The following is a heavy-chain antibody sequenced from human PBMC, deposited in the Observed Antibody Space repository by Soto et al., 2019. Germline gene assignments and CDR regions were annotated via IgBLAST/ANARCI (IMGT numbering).Heavy chain of an antibody. Sequence: GGSLRLSCAASGFAFSGYGMHWVRQAPGKGLEWVTTIWHDGTNKYYAETVKGRFTISRDNSKNTLYLQMNSLRAEDTAVYYCARDLGGMEVWGQGTTVTVSS. CDR3: ARDLGGMEV. V-gene: IGHV3-33*01. D-gene: IGHD7-27*01. CDR2: IWHDGTNK. J-gene: IGHJ6*02. CDR1: GFAFSGYG.